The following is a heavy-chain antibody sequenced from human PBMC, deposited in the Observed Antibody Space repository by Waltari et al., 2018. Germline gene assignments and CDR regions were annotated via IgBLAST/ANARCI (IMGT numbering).Heavy chain of an antibody. D-gene: IGHD6-6*01. CDR1: GFTFSSYA. V-gene: IGHV3-30-3*01. J-gene: IGHJ4*02. CDR3: ARDMYSSSNAVDY. CDR2: ISYDGSNK. Sequence: QVQLVESGGGVVQPGRSLRLSCAASGFTFSSYAMHWVRQAPGKGLEWVAVISYDGSNKYYADSVKGRFTISRDNSKNTLYLQMNSLRAEDTAVYYCARDMYSSSNAVDYWGQGTLVTVSS.